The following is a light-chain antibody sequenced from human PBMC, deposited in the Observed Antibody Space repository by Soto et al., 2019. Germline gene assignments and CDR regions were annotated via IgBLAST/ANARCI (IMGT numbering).Light chain of an antibody. J-gene: IGKJ5*01. Sequence: DIHLTQSPSILSASVGDRVTLTCRASQDVSDFLAWYQHAPGKAPSLLIYGGYTLQSGVPSRFSGGGSGTEFSLTITGLQPEDSATYYCQYLNGVPTITFGQGTRLGL. CDR3: QYLNGVPTIT. V-gene: IGKV1-9*01. CDR2: GGY. CDR1: QDVSDF.